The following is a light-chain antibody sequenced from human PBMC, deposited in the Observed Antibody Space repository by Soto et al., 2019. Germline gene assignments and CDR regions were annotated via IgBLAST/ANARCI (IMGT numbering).Light chain of an antibody. CDR3: CSYAGSYTLV. J-gene: IGLJ2*01. CDR1: SSHVGGYNY. CDR2: DVS. Sequence: QSALTQPRSVSGSPGQPVTISCTGTSSHVGGYNYVSWYQQHPGKAPKLMIYDVSKRPSGVPDRFSGSKSGNTASLTISGLQAEDEADYYCCSYAGSYTLVFGGGTKLTVL. V-gene: IGLV2-11*01.